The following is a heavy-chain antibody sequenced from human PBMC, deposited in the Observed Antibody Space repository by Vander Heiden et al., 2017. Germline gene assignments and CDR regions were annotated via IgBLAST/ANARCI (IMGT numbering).Heavy chain of an antibody. Sequence: EVQLVESGGGLVQPGGSLKLSCVASGFTFRTYAMNWVRQAPGKGPEWISYISSTSGTIYYADSMKGRITISRDNAKNSLYLQMNSLRAKDTAVYSCARNLLTHSFGSGGYDYWGQGSLVTVSS. V-gene: IGHV3-48*01. CDR1: GFTFRTYA. CDR2: ISSTSGTI. CDR3: ARNLLTHSFGSGGYDY. D-gene: IGHD3-10*01. J-gene: IGHJ4*02.